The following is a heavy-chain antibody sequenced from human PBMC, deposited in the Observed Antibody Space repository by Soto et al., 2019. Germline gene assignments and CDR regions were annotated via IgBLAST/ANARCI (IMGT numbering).Heavy chain of an antibody. CDR1: GDSIFGGDYY. CDR2: IYYSGST. D-gene: IGHD5-18*01. V-gene: IGHV4-30-4*01. J-gene: IGHJ3*02. Sequence: QVQLQESGPGLVKPSQTLSLTCTVSGDSIFGGDYYWSWIRQPPGKGLQWVGSIYYSGSTSYNPSLKCRVAISEHTSRNQFSRKLSSVTAAYTAVYFCARDVDSTILKPNYAFGIWGQGTMVTVSS. CDR3: ARDVDSTILKPNYAFGI.